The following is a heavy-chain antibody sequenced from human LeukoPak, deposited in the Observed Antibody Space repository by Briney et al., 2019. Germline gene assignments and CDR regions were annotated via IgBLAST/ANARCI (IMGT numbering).Heavy chain of an antibody. CDR3: ATVYYDSSGYTQYYFDY. V-gene: IGHV1-24*01. Sequence: ASVKVSCKVSGYTLTELSMHWVRQAPGKGLEWMGGFDPEDGETIYAQKFQGRVTMTEDTSTDIAYMELSSLRSEDTAVYYCATVYYDSSGYTQYYFDYWGQGTLVTVSS. D-gene: IGHD3-22*01. J-gene: IGHJ4*02. CDR2: FDPEDGET. CDR1: GYTLTELS.